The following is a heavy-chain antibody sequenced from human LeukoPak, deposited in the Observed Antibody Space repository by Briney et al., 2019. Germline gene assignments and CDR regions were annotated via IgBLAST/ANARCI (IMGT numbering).Heavy chain of an antibody. CDR3: ARGWLLSPYFDY. D-gene: IGHD3-3*01. V-gene: IGHV4-61*02. CDR2: IYTSGST. CDR1: GGSISSGSYY. J-gene: IGHJ4*02. Sequence: SETLSLTCTVSGGSISSGSYYWSWIRQPAGKGLEWIGRIYTSGSTNYNPSLKSRVTISVDTSKNQFSLKLSSVTAADTAVYYCARGWLLSPYFDYWGQGTLVTVSS.